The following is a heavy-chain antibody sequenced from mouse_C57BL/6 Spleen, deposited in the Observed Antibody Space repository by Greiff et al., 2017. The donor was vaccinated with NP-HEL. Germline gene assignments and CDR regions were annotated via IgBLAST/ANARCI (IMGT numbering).Heavy chain of an antibody. J-gene: IGHJ2*01. D-gene: IGHD1-1*01. Sequence: VQLQQSGAELVRPGASVKLSCTASGFNIKDDYMHWVKQRPEQGLEWIGWIDPENGDTEYASKFQGKATITADTSSNTAYLQLSSLTSEDTAVYYCTTPLTTVVADYWGQGTTLTVSS. CDR2: IDPENGDT. CDR1: GFNIKDDY. V-gene: IGHV14-4*01. CDR3: TTPLTTVVADY.